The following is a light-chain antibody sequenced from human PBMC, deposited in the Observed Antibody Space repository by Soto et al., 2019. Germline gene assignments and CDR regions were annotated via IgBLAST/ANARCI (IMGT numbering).Light chain of an antibody. CDR1: QGISSY. CDR3: QQSYSTPFT. J-gene: IGKJ3*01. V-gene: IGKV1-39*01. CDR2: AAS. Sequence: IQLTPSPSSLSASVVDRVTITCRASQGISSYLAWYQQKPGKAPKLLIYAASTLQSGVPSRFSGSGSGTDFTLTISSLQPEDFATYFCQQSYSTPFTFGPGTKVDIK.